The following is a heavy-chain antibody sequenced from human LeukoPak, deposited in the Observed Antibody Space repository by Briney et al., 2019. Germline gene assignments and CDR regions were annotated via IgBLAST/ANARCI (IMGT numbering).Heavy chain of an antibody. J-gene: IGHJ3*02. CDR1: GFTFSSYG. CDR2: IRYDGSNK. Sequence: GGSLGLSCAASGFTFSSYGMHWVRQAPGKGLEWVAFIRYDGSNKYYADSVKGRFTISRDNSKNTLYLQMNSLRAEDTAVYYCARGAGLRYLGFDAFDIWGQGTMVTVSS. V-gene: IGHV3-30*02. CDR3: ARGAGLRYLGFDAFDI. D-gene: IGHD3-9*01.